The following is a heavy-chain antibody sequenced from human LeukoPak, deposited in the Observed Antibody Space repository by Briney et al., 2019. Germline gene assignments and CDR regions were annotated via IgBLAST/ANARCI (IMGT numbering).Heavy chain of an antibody. CDR2: IYSGAGT. V-gene: IGHV3-66*02. CDR3: ARDRGFSSSWRLFVY. Sequence: PGGSLILSCAASGFTVSSHYMSWVRQAPGKGLEWVSVIYSGAGTSYADSVQGRFTISRDNSKNTLYLQMNSLRVEDTAVYYCARDRGFSSSWRLFVYWGQGTLVTVSS. J-gene: IGHJ4*02. CDR1: GFTVSSHY. D-gene: IGHD6-13*01.